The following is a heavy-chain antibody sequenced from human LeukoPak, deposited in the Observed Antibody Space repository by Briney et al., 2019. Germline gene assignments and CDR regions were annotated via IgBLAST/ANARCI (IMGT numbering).Heavy chain of an antibody. D-gene: IGHD2-15*01. CDR3: AKDGYCSGGSCSNFDY. CDR1: GFTFSSYA. Sequence: GGSLRLSCAAPGFTFSSYAMSWVRQAPGKGLEWVSAISGSGGSTYYADSVKGRFTISRDNSKNTLYLQMNSLRAEDTAVYYCAKDGYCSGGSCSNFDYWGQGTLVTVSS. CDR2: ISGSGGST. V-gene: IGHV3-23*01. J-gene: IGHJ4*02.